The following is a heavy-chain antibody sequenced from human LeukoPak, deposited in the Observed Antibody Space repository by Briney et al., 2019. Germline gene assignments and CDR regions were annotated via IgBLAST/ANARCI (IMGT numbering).Heavy chain of an antibody. D-gene: IGHD1-26*01. V-gene: IGHV3-23*01. J-gene: IGHJ4*02. CDR1: GFTFSSYA. CDR2: ISGSGGST. Sequence: PGGSLRLSCAASGFTFSSYAMSWVRQAPGKGLEWVSAISGSGGSTYYADSVKGRFTISRDNSKNTLYLQMSSLRAEDTAVYYCAKDVVGATTYYFDYWGQGTLVTVSS. CDR3: AKDVVGATTYYFDY.